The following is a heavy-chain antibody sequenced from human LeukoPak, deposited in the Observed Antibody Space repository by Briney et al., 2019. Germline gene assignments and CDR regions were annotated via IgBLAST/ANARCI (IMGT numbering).Heavy chain of an antibody. J-gene: IGHJ3*02. D-gene: IGHD6-13*01. CDR3: ARDVLIAADGVIRLDAFDI. CDR2: IKQDGTQS. Sequence: PGGSLRLSCVASGFTFSSYWMSWVRQAPGKGLEWVANIKQDGTQSTYVDSVKGRFTISRDNAKNSLYPQMNSLRAEDTAVYYCARDVLIAADGVIRLDAFDIWGQGTVVTVSS. CDR1: GFTFSSYW. V-gene: IGHV3-7*01.